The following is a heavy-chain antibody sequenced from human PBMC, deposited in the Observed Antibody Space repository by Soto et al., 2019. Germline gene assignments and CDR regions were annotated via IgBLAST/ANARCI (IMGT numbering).Heavy chain of an antibody. CDR1: SGSLSSSNW. CDR3: ARGDYDFWSGQAPNPYYYYYYMDV. D-gene: IGHD3-3*01. Sequence: TSETLSLTCAVSSGSLSSSNWWSWVRQPPGKGLEWIGEIYHSGSTNYNPSLKSRVTISVDKSKNQFSLKLSSVTAADTAVYYCARGDYDFWSGQAPNPYYYYYYMDVWGKGTTVTLSS. V-gene: IGHV4-4*02. J-gene: IGHJ6*03. CDR2: IYHSGST.